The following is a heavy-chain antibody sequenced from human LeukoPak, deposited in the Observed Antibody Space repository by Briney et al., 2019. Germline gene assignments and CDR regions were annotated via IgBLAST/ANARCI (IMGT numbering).Heavy chain of an antibody. J-gene: IGHJ4*02. CDR2: ISGSGGST. CDR1: GFTVSSNY. D-gene: IGHD2-8*01. V-gene: IGHV3-23*01. CDR3: AKSEGLMGYFDY. Sequence: PGGSLRLSCAASGFTVSSNYMSWVRQAPGKGLEWVSAISGSGGSTYYADSVKGRFTISRDNSKNTLYLQMNSLRAEDTAVYYCAKSEGLMGYFDYWGQGTLVTVSS.